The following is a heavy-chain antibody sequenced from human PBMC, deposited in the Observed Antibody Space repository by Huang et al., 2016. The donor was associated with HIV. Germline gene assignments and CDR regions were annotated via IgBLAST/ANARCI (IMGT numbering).Heavy chain of an antibody. Sequence: EVELAESGGGSVRPGQSLRLSCVGSGFIFSDYWMHWVRQIPGKGRMWVARIESDGSSTSYADSVKGRFTIYRDNAKNTVYVQMSSLRVDDTAVYYCVRAKEKGYDFWSGYRYWGQGVQVTVSS. J-gene: IGHJ4*01. CDR3: VRAKEKGYDFWSGYRY. V-gene: IGHV3-74*02. CDR1: GFIFSDYW. CDR2: IESDGSST. D-gene: IGHD3-3*01.